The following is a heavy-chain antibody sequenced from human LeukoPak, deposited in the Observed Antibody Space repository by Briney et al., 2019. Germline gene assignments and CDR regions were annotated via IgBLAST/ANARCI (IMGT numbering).Heavy chain of an antibody. CDR3: ARLAARRLDY. CDR1: GGSISSGGYY. V-gene: IGHV4-30-2*01. Sequence: PSETLSLTCTVSGGSISSGGYYWSWIRQPPGKGLEWIGYINHSGSTNYNPSLKSRVTISVDTSKNQFSLKLSSVTAADTAVYYCARLAARRLDYWGQGTLVTVSS. CDR2: INHSGST. J-gene: IGHJ4*02. D-gene: IGHD6-6*01.